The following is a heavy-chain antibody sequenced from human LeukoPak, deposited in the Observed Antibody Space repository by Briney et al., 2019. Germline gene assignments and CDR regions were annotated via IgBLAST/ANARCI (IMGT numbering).Heavy chain of an antibody. J-gene: IGHJ4*02. CDR2: IIPIFGTA. Sequence: PVKVSCKASGGTFSSYAISWVRQAPGQGLEWMGGIIPIFGTANYAQKFQGRVTITADESTSTAYMELSSLRSEDTAVYYCAREPHDYGDYTLGYWGQGTLVTVSS. CDR3: AREPHDYGDYTLGY. CDR1: GGTFSSYA. V-gene: IGHV1-69*13. D-gene: IGHD4-17*01.